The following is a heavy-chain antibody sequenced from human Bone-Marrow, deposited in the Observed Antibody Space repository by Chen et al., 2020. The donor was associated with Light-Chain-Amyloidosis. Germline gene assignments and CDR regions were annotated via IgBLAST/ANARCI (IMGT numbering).Heavy chain of an antibody. D-gene: IGHD1-26*01. Sequence: EVQLVESGGGLVQPGGSLRLSCAASGFSFSNYWMTWVRQAPGKGLEWVANIRRDGSRIYYVDSVEGRFTVSRANAKNSLYLQMNSLRADDAAVYYCAGYVNPASGEAYYDAFDVWGQGTTVTVSS. V-gene: IGHV3-7*03. CDR2: IRRDGSRI. J-gene: IGHJ3*01. CDR3: AGYVNPASGEAYYDAFDV. CDR1: GFSFSNYW.